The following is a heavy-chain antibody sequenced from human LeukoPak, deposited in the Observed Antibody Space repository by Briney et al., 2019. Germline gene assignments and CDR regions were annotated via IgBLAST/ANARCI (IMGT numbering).Heavy chain of an antibody. CDR3: ARASH. Sequence: SETLSLTCAVYGGSFSGYYWSWIRQPPGKGLEWIGDVNHSGSTNYNPSLKSRVTITVDTSKNQFSLKLSSVTAADTAVYYCARASHLGQGILVTVSS. V-gene: IGHV4-34*01. J-gene: IGHJ4*02. CDR1: GGSFSGYY. CDR2: VNHSGST.